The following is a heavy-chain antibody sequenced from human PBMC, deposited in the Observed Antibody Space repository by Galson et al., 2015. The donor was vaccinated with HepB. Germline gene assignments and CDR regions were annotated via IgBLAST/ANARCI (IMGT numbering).Heavy chain of an antibody. CDR2: IYYDGSAR. CDR1: GFTFGSYA. CDR3: ASLSSSGWYSTNGCDP. J-gene: IGHJ5*02. V-gene: IGHV3-30*04. Sequence: SLRLSCAASGFTFGSYAMSWVRQAPGTGLEWVAVIYYDGSARYYGDSVKARFTISRDNSRNTLYLQMNSLRAEDTAVYYCASLSSSGWYSTNGCDPWGQGTLVTVSS. D-gene: IGHD6-19*01.